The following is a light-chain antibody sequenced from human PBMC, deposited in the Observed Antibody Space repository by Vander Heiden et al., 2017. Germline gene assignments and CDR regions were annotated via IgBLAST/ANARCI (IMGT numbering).Light chain of an antibody. Sequence: SYVLTQPPSVSVAPGQTARITCGGNNIGSKSVHWYQQKPGQAPVLVIYDDSDRPSAIPERFSGANSGNTATLTISRVEAGDEADYYCQVWDSSSDHPSGVFGGGTKLTVL. CDR1: NIGSKS. CDR3: QVWDSSSDHPSGV. CDR2: DDS. J-gene: IGLJ2*01. V-gene: IGLV3-21*02.